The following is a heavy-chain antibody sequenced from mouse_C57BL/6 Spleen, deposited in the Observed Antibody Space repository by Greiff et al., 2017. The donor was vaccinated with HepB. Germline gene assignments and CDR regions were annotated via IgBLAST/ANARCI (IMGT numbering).Heavy chain of an antibody. CDR3: ARGYGSSIYYAMDY. J-gene: IGHJ4*01. CDR1: GYTFTSYW. V-gene: IGHV1-55*01. Sequence: VQLQQPGAELVKPGASVKMSCKASGYTFTSYWITWVKQRPGQGLEWIGDIYPGSGSTNYNEKFKSKATLTVDTSSSTAYMQLSSLTSEDSAVYYCARGYGSSIYYAMDYWGQGTSVTVSS. CDR2: IYPGSGST. D-gene: IGHD1-1*01.